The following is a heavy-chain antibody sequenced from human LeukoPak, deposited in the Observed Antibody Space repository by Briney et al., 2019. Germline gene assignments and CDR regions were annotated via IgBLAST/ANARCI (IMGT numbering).Heavy chain of an antibody. CDR2: IYYSWST. D-gene: IGHD2-2*01. J-gene: IGHJ5*02. Sequence: SETLSLTCTVSGGSISSSSYYWGWIRQPPGKGLEWIGSIYYSWSTYYNPSLKSPVTISVDTSKNQFSLKLSSVTAADTAVYYCARLGCSSTSCYPGDNWFDPWGQGTLVTVSS. CDR3: ARLGCSSTSCYPGDNWFDP. V-gene: IGHV4-39*01. CDR1: GGSISSSSYY.